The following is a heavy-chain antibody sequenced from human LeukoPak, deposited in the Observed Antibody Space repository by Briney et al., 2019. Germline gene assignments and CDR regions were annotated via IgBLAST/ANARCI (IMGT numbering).Heavy chain of an antibody. Sequence: ASVKVSCKASGYTFTSYGISWVRQAPGQGLEWMGWISAYNGNTNYAQKLQGRVTMTTDTSTSTAYMELRSLRSDDTAVYYCARVLSTRGYSYGSEFDYWGQGTLVTVSS. CDR3: ARVLSTRGYSYGSEFDY. CDR2: ISAYNGNT. J-gene: IGHJ4*02. V-gene: IGHV1-18*01. CDR1: GYTFTSYG. D-gene: IGHD5-18*01.